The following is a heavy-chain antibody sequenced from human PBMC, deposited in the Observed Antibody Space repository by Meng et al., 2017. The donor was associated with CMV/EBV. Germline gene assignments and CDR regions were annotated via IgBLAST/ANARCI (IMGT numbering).Heavy chain of an antibody. V-gene: IGHV4-59*01. CDR3: ARANEHYDFWSGYYRAFDI. CDR2: IYYSGST. Sequence: SETLSLTCTVSGGSISSYYWSWIRQPPGKGLEWIGYIYYSGSTNYNPSLKSRVTTSVDTSKNQFSLKLSSVTAADTAVYYCARANEHYDFWSGYYRAFDIWGQGTMVTVSS. D-gene: IGHD3-3*01. J-gene: IGHJ3*02. CDR1: GGSISSYY.